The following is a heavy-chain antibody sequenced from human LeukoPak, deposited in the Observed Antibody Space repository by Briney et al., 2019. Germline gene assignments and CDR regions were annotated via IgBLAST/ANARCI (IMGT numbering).Heavy chain of an antibody. Sequence: ASVKVSCKASGYTFTSYGISWVRQAPGQGLEWMGWISAYNGNTNYAQKLQGRVTITADESTSTAYMELSSLRSEDTAVYYCARSSRSDYYGMDVWGQGTTVTVSS. CDR3: ARSSRSDYYGMDV. D-gene: IGHD6-6*01. CDR1: GYTFTSYG. CDR2: ISAYNGNT. J-gene: IGHJ6*02. V-gene: IGHV1-18*01.